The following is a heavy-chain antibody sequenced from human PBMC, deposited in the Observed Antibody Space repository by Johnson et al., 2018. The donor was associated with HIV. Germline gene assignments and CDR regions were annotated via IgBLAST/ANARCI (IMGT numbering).Heavy chain of an antibody. CDR1: GFTFSSYA. Sequence: QVQLVESGGGVVQPGRSLRLSCAASGFTFSSYAMHWVRQAPGKGLEWVAVISYDGSNKYYADSVKGRFTISRDNSKNTLFLQMNSLTTEDTAVYYCARSYYDFAPIGPAFDLWGPGTMVTVSS. V-gene: IGHV3-30-3*01. CDR3: ARSYYDFAPIGPAFDL. J-gene: IGHJ3*01. CDR2: ISYDGSNK. D-gene: IGHD3-3*01.